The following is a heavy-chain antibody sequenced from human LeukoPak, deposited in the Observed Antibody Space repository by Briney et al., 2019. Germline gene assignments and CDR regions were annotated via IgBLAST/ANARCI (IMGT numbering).Heavy chain of an antibody. V-gene: IGHV4-59*08. CDR3: ARLDEWFDP. CDR1: GXSISSYY. Sequence: SVTLSLTCTVSGXSISSYYGSWIRQPPGKGLEWIGHIYYSGNTKYNPSLKSRVTISVDTSKNHFSLKLYSVTAADTAVYYCARLDEWFDPWGQGTLVTVSS. J-gene: IGHJ5*02. D-gene: IGHD3/OR15-3a*01. CDR2: IYYSGNT.